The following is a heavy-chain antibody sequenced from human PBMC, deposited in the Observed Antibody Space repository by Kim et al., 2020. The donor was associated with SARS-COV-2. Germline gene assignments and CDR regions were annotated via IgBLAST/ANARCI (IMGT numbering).Heavy chain of an antibody. J-gene: IGHJ4*02. V-gene: IGHV3-23*01. D-gene: IGHD4-17*01. CDR3: AKVGDYDY. Sequence: GGSTYHAESVKGRFTISRDNSKNTLFLQMNSLRAEDTAVYYCAKVGDYDYWGQGTLVTVSS. CDR2: GGST.